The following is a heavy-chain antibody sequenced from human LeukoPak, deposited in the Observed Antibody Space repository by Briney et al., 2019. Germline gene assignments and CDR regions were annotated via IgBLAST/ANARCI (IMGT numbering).Heavy chain of an antibody. D-gene: IGHD3-22*01. CDR3: ARDSSYDSSGYYQDDAFDI. J-gene: IGHJ3*02. Sequence: NPSETLSLTCTVSGGSISSYYWSWIRQPAGKGLEWIGRIYTSGSTNYNPSLKSRVTMSVDTSKSQFSLKLSSVTAADTAVYYCARDSSYDSSGYYQDDAFDIWGQGAMVTVSS. V-gene: IGHV4-4*07. CDR2: IYTSGST. CDR1: GGSISSYY.